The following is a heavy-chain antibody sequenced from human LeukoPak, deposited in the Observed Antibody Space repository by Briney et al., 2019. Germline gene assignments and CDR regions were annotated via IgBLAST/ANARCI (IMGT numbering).Heavy chain of an antibody. CDR3: ATDCSSTSCYSPYYYYGMDV. D-gene: IGHD2-2*01. CDR1: GYTFTSYG. CDR2: ISAYNGNT. Sequence: GASVKVSCKASGYTFTSYGISWVRQAPGQGLEWMGWISAYNGNTNYAQKLQGRVTMTTDTSTSTAYMELRSLRSDDTAVYYCATDCSSTSCYSPYYYYGMDVWGQGTTVTVSS. V-gene: IGHV1-18*01. J-gene: IGHJ6*02.